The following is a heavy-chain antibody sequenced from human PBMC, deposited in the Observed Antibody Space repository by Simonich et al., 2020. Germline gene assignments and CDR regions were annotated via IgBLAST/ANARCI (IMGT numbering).Heavy chain of an antibody. CDR2: IKQDGSEK. V-gene: IGHV3-7*01. CDR1: GFTFSSYW. CDR3: ARDGLGTAYYYYMDV. J-gene: IGHJ6*03. D-gene: IGHD7-27*01. Sequence: EVQLVESGGGLVQPGGSPRLSCAASGFTFSSYWMSWVRQAPGKGMGWLANIKQDGSEKYYVDSVKGRFTISRDNAKNSLYLQMNSLRAEDTAVYYCARDGLGTAYYYYMDVWGKGTTVTVSS.